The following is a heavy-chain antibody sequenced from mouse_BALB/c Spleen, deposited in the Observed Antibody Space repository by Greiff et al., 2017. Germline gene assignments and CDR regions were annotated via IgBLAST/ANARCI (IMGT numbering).Heavy chain of an antibody. V-gene: IGHV3-2*02. J-gene: IGHJ4*01. CDR1: GYSITSDYA. CDR3: ARITNYAMDY. D-gene: IGHD1-1*01. Sequence: EVQLVESGPGLVKPSQSLSLTCTVTGYSITSDYAWNWIRQFPGNKLEWMGYISYSGSTSYNPSLKSRISITRDTSKNQFFLQLNSVTTEDTATYYCARITNYAMDYWGQGTSVTVSS. CDR2: ISYSGST.